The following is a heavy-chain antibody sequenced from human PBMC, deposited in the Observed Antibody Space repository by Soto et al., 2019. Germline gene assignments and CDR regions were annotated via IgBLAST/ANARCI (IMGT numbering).Heavy chain of an antibody. Sequence: GASVKVSCKASGYTFTSYGISWVRQAPGQGLEWMGWISAYNGNTNYAQKLQGRVTMTTDTSTSTAYMELRSLRSDDTAVYYCARVNALSLVRGVIISVWFDPWGQGTLVTVSS. D-gene: IGHD3-10*02. V-gene: IGHV1-18*01. CDR2: ISAYNGNT. CDR1: GYTFTSYG. CDR3: ARVNALSLVRGVIISVWFDP. J-gene: IGHJ5*02.